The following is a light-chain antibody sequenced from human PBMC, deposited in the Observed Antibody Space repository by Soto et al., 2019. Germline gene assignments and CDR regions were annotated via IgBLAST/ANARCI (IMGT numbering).Light chain of an antibody. V-gene: IGKV3-20*01. J-gene: IGKJ2*01. CDR2: APS. CDR3: QQYDTAPRT. CDR1: QSITSNY. Sequence: EIVLTQSPGTLSLSPGERATLSCRASQSITSNYLAWYQQRPGQAPRLLIYAPSGRSTGIPDRFSGSGSGTDFNLTISRLEPQDFAVYYCQQYDTAPRTFGQATKLASK.